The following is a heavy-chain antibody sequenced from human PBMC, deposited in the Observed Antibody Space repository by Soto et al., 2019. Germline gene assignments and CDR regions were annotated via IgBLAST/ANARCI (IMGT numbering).Heavy chain of an antibody. CDR1: GASISSTTSGNW. CDR2: IYHSGST. CDR3: ARMVGATLVDF. V-gene: IGHV4-4*02. Sequence: QVQLQESGPGLVRPSGTLSLTCAVSGASISSTTSGNWWSWVRQPPGKGLEWIGEIYHSGSTNYSPSLQRRVPVSVDKSKNQFSLELSSVTAADTAVYHCARMVGATLVDFWGQGTLVTVSS. J-gene: IGHJ4*02. D-gene: IGHD1-26*01.